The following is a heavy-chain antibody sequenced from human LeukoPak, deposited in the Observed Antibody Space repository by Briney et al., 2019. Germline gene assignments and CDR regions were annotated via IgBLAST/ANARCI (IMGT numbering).Heavy chain of an antibody. J-gene: IGHJ4*02. CDR3: ARGRMVRGDTSLGDY. CDR1: GYTFTSYG. CDR2: ISAYNGNT. D-gene: IGHD3-10*01. Sequence: GASVKVSCKASGYTFTSYGISWVRQAPGQGLEWMGWISAYNGNTNYAQKLQGRVTMTTDTSTSTAYMELRSLRSDDTAVYYCARGRMVRGDTSLGDYWGQGTLVTVSS. V-gene: IGHV1-18*01.